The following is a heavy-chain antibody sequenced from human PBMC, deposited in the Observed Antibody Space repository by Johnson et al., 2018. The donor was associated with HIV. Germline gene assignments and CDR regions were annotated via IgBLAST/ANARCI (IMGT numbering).Heavy chain of an antibody. CDR2: VWYDGSNK. J-gene: IGHJ3*02. CDR3: AKDSFFYDSAFDI. V-gene: IGHV3-33*06. Sequence: VQVVESGGGVVQPGRSLRLSCAASGFTFSSYGMHWVRQAPGKGLEWVAGVWYDGSNKYYADSVKGRFTISRDNSKNTLYLQMNSLRAEDTAVYYCAKDSFFYDSAFDIWGQGTMVTVSS. D-gene: IGHD3-22*01. CDR1: GFTFSSYG.